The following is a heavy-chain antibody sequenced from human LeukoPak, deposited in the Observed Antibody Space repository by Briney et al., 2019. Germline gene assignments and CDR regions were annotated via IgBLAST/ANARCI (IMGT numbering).Heavy chain of an antibody. Sequence: GGSLRLSCAASGFTFSSYGMHWVRQAPGKGLEWVAVIWYDGSNKYYADSVKGRFTISRDTPKNTLYLQMNSLRAEDTAVYYCAKDRRIVVVTAMDYWGQGTLVTVSS. V-gene: IGHV3-33*06. J-gene: IGHJ4*02. CDR2: IWYDGSNK. D-gene: IGHD2-21*02. CDR3: AKDRRIVVVTAMDY. CDR1: GFTFSSYG.